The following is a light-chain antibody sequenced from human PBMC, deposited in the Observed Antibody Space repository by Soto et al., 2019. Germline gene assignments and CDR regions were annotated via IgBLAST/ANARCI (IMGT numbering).Light chain of an antibody. CDR3: QQYNSYSRWT. J-gene: IGKJ1*01. CDR1: QSISSW. Sequence: DIQMTQSPSTLSASVGDRVTITCRASQSISSWLAWYQQKPGKAPKLLIYDASSLESGAPSRFSGIGSGTEFTLTISSLQPDDFATYYCQQYNSYSRWTFGQGTKVEIK. V-gene: IGKV1-5*01. CDR2: DAS.